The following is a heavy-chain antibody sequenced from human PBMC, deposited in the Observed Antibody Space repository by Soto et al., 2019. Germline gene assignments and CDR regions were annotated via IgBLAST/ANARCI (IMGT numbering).Heavy chain of an antibody. CDR1: GGSISSYY. D-gene: IGHD2-15*01. Sequence: QVQLQESGPGLVKPSETLSLTCTVSGGSISSYYWSWIRQPPGKGLEWIGYIYYSGSTNYNPSLKSRVTISVDTSKNQFSLKLSSVTAADTAVYYCAIDGYCSGGSCSDAFDIWGQGTMVTVSS. V-gene: IGHV4-59*01. CDR2: IYYSGST. CDR3: AIDGYCSGGSCSDAFDI. J-gene: IGHJ3*02.